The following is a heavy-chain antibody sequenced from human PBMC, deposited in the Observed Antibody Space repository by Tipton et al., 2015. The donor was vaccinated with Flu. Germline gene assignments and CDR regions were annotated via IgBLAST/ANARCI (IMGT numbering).Heavy chain of an antibody. Sequence: SLRLSCAASGFTFSNFGMHWVRQAPGKGLEWVAVISSDGSENFYADSVKGRFTISRDNSKNTLNLQMNSLRGDDTAVYYCTRGQGANPWGQGTLVTVSS. J-gene: IGHJ5*02. V-gene: IGHV3-30*03. CDR2: ISSDGSEN. CDR1: GFTFSNFG. CDR3: TRGQGANP.